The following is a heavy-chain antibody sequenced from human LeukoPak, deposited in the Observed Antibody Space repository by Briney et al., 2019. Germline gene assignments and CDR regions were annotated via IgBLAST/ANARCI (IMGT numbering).Heavy chain of an antibody. V-gene: IGHV4-39*01. CDR3: ARLSKGGYTYGGPIEY. Sequence: SETLSLTCSVSGVSISSSSYYWGWTRQPPGKGLEWIGRIYYSGSTYFNPSLKSRVTISIDTSKNQFSLKLSSVTAADTAVYYCARLSKGGYTYGGPIEYWGQGALVTVSS. CDR2: IYYSGST. D-gene: IGHD5-18*01. CDR1: GVSISSSSYY. J-gene: IGHJ4*02.